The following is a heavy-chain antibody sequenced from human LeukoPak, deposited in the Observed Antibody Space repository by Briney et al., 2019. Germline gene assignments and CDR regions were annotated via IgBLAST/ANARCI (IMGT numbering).Heavy chain of an antibody. CDR2: INPSGGST. Sequence: ASVKVSCKASGYTFASHYMPLVRHPHGQGLELKGIINPSGGSTTYAQKFQGRVTMTSDTSTSTVYMELSSLRSEDTAVYYCGRVNCGVDCQSWYFDLWGRGTLVTVSS. CDR1: GYTFASHY. J-gene: IGHJ2*01. D-gene: IGHD2-21*02. V-gene: IGHV1-46*01. CDR3: GRVNCGVDCQSWYFDL.